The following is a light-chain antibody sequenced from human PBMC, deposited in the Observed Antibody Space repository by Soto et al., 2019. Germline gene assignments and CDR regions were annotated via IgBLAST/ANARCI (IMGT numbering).Light chain of an antibody. V-gene: IGLV2-14*01. CDR2: EVS. J-gene: IGLJ1*01. CDR1: SSDDGGYNY. CDR3: TSYTSTSTLYV. Sequence: QSVLTQPASVSGSPGQSITISCTGTSSDDGGYNYVSWYQQYPGKAPKLVISEVSNRPSGVSNRFSGSKSGNTASLTVSRLQTEDEADYYCTSYTSTSTLYVFGTGTKLTVL.